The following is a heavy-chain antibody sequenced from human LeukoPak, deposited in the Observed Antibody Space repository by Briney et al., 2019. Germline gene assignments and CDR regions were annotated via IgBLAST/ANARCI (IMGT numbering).Heavy chain of an antibody. V-gene: IGHV3-9*01. CDR1: GFSFDDYA. J-gene: IGHJ1*01. CDR2: ISWNGDKL. D-gene: IGHD3-16*01. Sequence: GRSLRLSCATSGFSFDDYAMHWVRHTPGKGLEWVSGISWNGDKLDYADSVKGRFIISRDNAKNSLYLQMHSLRAEDTALYYCTKQSVYGFFQEWGQGTLVTVSS. CDR3: TKQSVYGFFQE.